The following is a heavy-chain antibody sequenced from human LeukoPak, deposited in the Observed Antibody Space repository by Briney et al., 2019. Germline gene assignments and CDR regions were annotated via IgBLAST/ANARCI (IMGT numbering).Heavy chain of an antibody. D-gene: IGHD6-13*01. CDR3: AGQLVGYYYYYYMDV. CDR2: IYYSGST. CDR1: GGSISSYY. J-gene: IGHJ6*03. Sequence: SETLSLTCTVSGGSISSYYWSWIRQPPGKGLEWIGYIYYSGSTNYNPSLKSRVTISVDTSKNRFSLKLSSVTAADTAVYYRAGQLVGYYYYYYMDVWGKGTTVTVSS. V-gene: IGHV4-59*01.